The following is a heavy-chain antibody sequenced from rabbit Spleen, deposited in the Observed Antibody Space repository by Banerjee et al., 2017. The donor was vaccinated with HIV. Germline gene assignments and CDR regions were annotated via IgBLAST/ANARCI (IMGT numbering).Heavy chain of an antibody. D-gene: IGHD6-1*01. CDR2: IYAGDGNT. CDR1: GFTLSSYW. Sequence: QSLEESGGDLVKPGASLTLTCTASGFTLSSYWICWVRQAPGKGLEWIACIYAGDGNTYYASWAKGRFTISRSTSLNTVTLQMTSLTAADTAAYFCARAPTGRAVVGYDLWGPGTLVTVS. V-gene: IGHV1S40*01. CDR3: ARAPTGRAVVGYDL. J-gene: IGHJ4*01.